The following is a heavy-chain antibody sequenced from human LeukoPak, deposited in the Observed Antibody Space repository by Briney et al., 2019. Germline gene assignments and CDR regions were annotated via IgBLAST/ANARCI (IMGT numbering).Heavy chain of an antibody. Sequence: ASVKVSCKASGYTFTSYGISWVRQAPGQGLEWMGWISAYNGNTNYAQKLRGRVTMTTDTSTSTAYMELRSLRSDDTAVYYCARRGYYDSSGYYNYWGQGTLVTVSS. D-gene: IGHD3-22*01. CDR1: GYTFTSYG. J-gene: IGHJ4*02. V-gene: IGHV1-18*01. CDR3: ARRGYYDSSGYYNY. CDR2: ISAYNGNT.